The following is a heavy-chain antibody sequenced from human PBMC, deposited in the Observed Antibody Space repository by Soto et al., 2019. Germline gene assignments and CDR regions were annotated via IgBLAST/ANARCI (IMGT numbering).Heavy chain of an antibody. CDR1: GGSVSSGSYY. V-gene: IGHV4-61*01. D-gene: IGHD5-12*01. Sequence: QVQLQESGPGLVKPSETLSLTCTVSGGSVSSGSYYWSWIRQPPGKGLEWIGYIYYSGSTNYNPSLKSRVTISVDTSKNQFSLKLSSVTAADTAVYYCARALGLSGYLFDYWGQGTLVTVSS. CDR3: ARALGLSGYLFDY. CDR2: IYYSGST. J-gene: IGHJ4*02.